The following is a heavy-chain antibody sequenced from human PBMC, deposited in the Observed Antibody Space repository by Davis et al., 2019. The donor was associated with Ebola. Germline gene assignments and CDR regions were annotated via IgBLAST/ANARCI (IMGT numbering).Heavy chain of an antibody. CDR1: GFTFSSHW. CDR3: VRDTIVVVPAAILFHYYGMDV. Sequence: GESLKISCAASGFTFSSHWMSWVRQAPGKGLEWVSYLSSRGITLYSADSVKGRFTISRDNAKNSLYLQMNSLRAEDTAVYYCVRDTIVVVPAAILFHYYGMDVWGQGTTVTVSS. D-gene: IGHD2-2*01. J-gene: IGHJ6*02. CDR2: LSSRGITL. V-gene: IGHV3-48*04.